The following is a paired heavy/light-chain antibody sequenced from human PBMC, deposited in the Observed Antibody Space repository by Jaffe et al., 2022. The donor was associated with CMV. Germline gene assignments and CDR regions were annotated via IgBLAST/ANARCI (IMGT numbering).Light chain of an antibody. CDR1: SSDIGSYNR. Sequence: QSTLTQPPSVSGSPGQSVTISCTGTSSDIGSYNRVSWYQQPPGTTPKLILYEVNNRPSGVPDRFSGSKSGNTASLTISGLQAEDEADYYCSSFTTSITYVFGTATKVTVL. CDR2: EVN. CDR3: SSFTTSITYV. V-gene: IGLV2-18*02. J-gene: IGLJ1*01.
Heavy chain of an antibody. Sequence: QEHLVQSGVEVKKPGASVKVSCKASGDTFSGHCVHWVRQAPGQGPEWVGWINFNSGNTGHAQKFKGRVTITRDTSVTTVYVDLNGLTSDDTAIYYCAREGRQQSDTGAFDIWGQGTTVIVSS. CDR2: INFNSGNT. CDR1: GDTFSGHC. CDR3: AREGRQQSDTGAFDI. J-gene: IGHJ3*02. D-gene: IGHD4-4*01. V-gene: IGHV1-2*02.